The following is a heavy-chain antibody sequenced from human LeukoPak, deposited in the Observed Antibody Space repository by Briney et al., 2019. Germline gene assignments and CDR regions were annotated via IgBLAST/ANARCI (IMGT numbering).Heavy chain of an antibody. CDR2: ISQDGSEE. V-gene: IGHV3-7*01. CDR3: SNGIYSSSY. Sequence: GGSLRLSCAASEFPFTRYWMAWVRQPPGKGLEWISNISQDGSEEYYVDSVRGRFTASRDNAKNSLYLQMNNLRAEDTAVYFCSNGIYSSSYWGQGTLVTVSS. CDR1: EFPFTRYW. D-gene: IGHD6-6*01. J-gene: IGHJ4*02.